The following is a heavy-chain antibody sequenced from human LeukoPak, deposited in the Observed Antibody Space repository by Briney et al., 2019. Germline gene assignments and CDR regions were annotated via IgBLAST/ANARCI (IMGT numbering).Heavy chain of an antibody. D-gene: IGHD3-10*01. V-gene: IGHV4-34*01. Sequence: GSLRLSCAASGFTFSSYAMSWVRQAPGKGLEWIGEINHSGSTNYNPSLKSRVTISVDTSKNQFSLKLSSVTAADTAVYYCARRAHVLLMDVWGKGTTVTVSS. J-gene: IGHJ6*03. CDR1: GFTFSSYA. CDR3: ARRAHVLLMDV. CDR2: INHSGST.